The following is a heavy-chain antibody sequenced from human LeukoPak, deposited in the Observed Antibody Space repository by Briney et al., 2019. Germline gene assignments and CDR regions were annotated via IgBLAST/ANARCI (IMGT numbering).Heavy chain of an antibody. CDR3: ARDDWSGCSGGSCYD. Sequence: PSETLSLTCTVSGGSISSYYWSWIRQPPGKGLEWIGYIYYSGSTNYNPSLKSRVTISVDRSKNQFSLKLSSVTAADTAVYYCARDDWSGCSGGSCYDWGQGTLVTVSS. J-gene: IGHJ4*02. CDR1: GGSISSYY. CDR2: IYYSGST. D-gene: IGHD2-15*01. V-gene: IGHV4-59*12.